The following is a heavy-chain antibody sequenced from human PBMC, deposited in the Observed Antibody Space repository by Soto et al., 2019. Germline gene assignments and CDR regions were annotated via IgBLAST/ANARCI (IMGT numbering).Heavy chain of an antibody. CDR1: GGSINSGDYY. CDR3: ARLYTGYEAFDY. V-gene: IGHV4-30-4*01. D-gene: IGHD5-12*01. CDR2: IYYSGST. J-gene: IGHJ4*02. Sequence: LSLTCSGSGGSINSGDYYWSWIRQSPGKGLEWIGYIYYSGSTYYNPSLKSRSTISIDTSKNQFFLDVDSVTAADTAVYYCARLYTGYEAFDYWGQGTLVTVSS.